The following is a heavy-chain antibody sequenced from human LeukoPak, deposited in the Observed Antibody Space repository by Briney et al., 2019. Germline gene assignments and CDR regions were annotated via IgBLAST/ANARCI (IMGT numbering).Heavy chain of an antibody. CDR1: GYTFTSYA. CDR2: INPNSGGT. V-gene: IGHV1-2*02. J-gene: IGHJ5*02. CDR3: ARGNRNSGNKGNNWFDP. D-gene: IGHD1-14*01. Sequence: ASVKVSCKASGYTFTSYAMNWVRQAPGQGLEWMGGINPNSGGTNYAQKFQGRVTMTRDTSISTAYTELSRLRSDDTAVYYCARGNRNSGNKGNNWFDPWGQGTLVTVSS.